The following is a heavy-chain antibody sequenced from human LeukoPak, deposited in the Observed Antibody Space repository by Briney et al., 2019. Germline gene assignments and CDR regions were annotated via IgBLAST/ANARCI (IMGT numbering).Heavy chain of an antibody. Sequence: SVKVSCKASGGTFSSYAISWVRQAPGQGLEWMGGIIPIFGTANYAQKFQGRVTITADKSTSTAYMELSSLRSEDTAVYYCAGKILPGYDILTGYDPQAFDIWGQGTMVTVSS. CDR3: AGKILPGYDILTGYDPQAFDI. J-gene: IGHJ3*02. CDR1: GGTFSSYA. D-gene: IGHD3-9*01. CDR2: IIPIFGTA. V-gene: IGHV1-69*06.